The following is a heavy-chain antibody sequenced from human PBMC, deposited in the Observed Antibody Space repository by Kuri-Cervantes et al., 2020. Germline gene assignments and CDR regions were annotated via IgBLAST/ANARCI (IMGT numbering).Heavy chain of an antibody. CDR2: IFGGGRT. CDR3: ARGGYYYDSSGLDY. Sequence: GGSLRLSCAASEFTVNSSYMSWVRQAPGKGLEWVSVIFGGGRTHYADSVKGRFTISRDNSKNTLYLQMNSLRAEDTAVYYCARGGYYYDSSGLDYWGQGTLVTVSS. J-gene: IGHJ4*02. D-gene: IGHD3-22*01. CDR1: EFTVNSSY. V-gene: IGHV3-66*02.